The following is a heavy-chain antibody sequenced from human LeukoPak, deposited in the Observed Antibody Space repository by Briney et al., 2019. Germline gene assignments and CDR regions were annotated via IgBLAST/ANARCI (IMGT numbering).Heavy chain of an antibody. J-gene: IGHJ4*02. CDR1: GFTFSSSG. D-gene: IGHD6-13*01. Sequence: GGSLRLSCAASGFTFSSSGMHWVRQAPGKGLVWVSRIHSDGSSTTYADSVKGRFTISRDNAKNTLYLQMNSLRAEDTAVYYCARAAFIAGGSAYWGQGTLVTVSS. CDR2: IHSDGSST. CDR3: ARAAFIAGGSAY. V-gene: IGHV3-74*01.